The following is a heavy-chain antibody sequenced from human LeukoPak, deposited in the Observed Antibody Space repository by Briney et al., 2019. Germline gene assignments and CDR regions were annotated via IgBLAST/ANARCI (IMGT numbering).Heavy chain of an antibody. CDR3: ARGSHYYYYGIDV. V-gene: IGHV4-34*01. J-gene: IGHJ6*02. CDR2: INHSGST. CDR1: GGSFSGYY. Sequence: SETLSLTCAVYGGSFSGYYWSWIRQPPGKGLEWIGEINHSGSTNYNPSLKSRVTISVDTSKNQFSLKLSSVTAADTAVYYCARGSHYYYYGIDVWGQGTTVTVSS.